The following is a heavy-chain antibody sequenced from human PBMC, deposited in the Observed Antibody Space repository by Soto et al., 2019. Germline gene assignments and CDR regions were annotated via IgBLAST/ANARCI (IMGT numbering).Heavy chain of an antibody. V-gene: IGHV1-46*01. CDR2: INPSGGST. D-gene: IGHD3-22*01. CDR3: ATGESSYYYDSSGYYQNWFDP. J-gene: IGHJ5*02. Sequence: ASVKVSCKASGYTFTSYYMHWVRQAPGQGLEWMGIINPSGGSTSYAQKFQGRVTMTRDTSTSTVYMELSSLRSEDTAVYYCATGESSYYYDSSGYYQNWFDPWGQGTLVTVSS. CDR1: GYTFTSYY.